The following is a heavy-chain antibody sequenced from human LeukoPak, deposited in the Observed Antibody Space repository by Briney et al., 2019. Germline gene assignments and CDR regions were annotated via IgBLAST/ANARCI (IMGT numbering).Heavy chain of an antibody. CDR2: IIPILGIA. CDR3: AREDGVDDFWSGYLT. J-gene: IGHJ5*02. Sequence: ASVKVSCKASGGTFSSYAISWVRQAPGQGLEWMGRIIPILGIANYAQKFQGRVTITADKSTSTAYMELSSLRSEDTAVYYCAREDGVDDFWSGYLTWGQGTLVTVSS. CDR1: GGTFSSYA. V-gene: IGHV1-69*04. D-gene: IGHD3-3*01.